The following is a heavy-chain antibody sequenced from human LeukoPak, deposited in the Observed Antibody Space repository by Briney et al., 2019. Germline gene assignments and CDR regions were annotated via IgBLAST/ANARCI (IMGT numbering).Heavy chain of an antibody. D-gene: IGHD3-10*01. CDR1: GFTFSTYG. Sequence: QAGGSLRLSCAASGFTFSTYGMHWVRQAPGKGLEWVAVISYDGSNKFYADSVKGRFTISRDNAKNSLYLQMNSLRAEDTAVYYCARPRVPEDWGQGTTVTVSS. V-gene: IGHV3-30*12. CDR3: ARPRVPED. CDR2: ISYDGSNK. J-gene: IGHJ6*02.